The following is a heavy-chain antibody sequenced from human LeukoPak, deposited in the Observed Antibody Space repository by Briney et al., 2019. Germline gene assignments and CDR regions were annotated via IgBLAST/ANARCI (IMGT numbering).Heavy chain of an antibody. CDR3: ARALNRHIGAFEY. D-gene: IGHD4/OR15-4a*01. CDR2: IYADFDST. J-gene: IGHJ4*02. CDR1: GFTFSSYG. Sequence: GGPLRLSCAASGFTFSSYGMHWVRQAPGKGLEWVSVIYADFDSTDYADSVKGRFTISRDNSKNTLYLHMNSLRLEDTATYFCARALNRHIGAFEYWGQGALVTVSS. V-gene: IGHV3-NL1*01.